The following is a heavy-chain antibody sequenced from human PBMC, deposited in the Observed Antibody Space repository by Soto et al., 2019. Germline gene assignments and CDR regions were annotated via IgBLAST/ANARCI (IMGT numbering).Heavy chain of an antibody. CDR1: GFTFSSYA. Sequence: GGSLRLSCAASGFTFSSYAMSWVRQAPGKGLEWVSAISGSGGSTYYADSVKGRFTISRDNSKNTLYLQMNSLRAEDTAVYYCEKYPSTKNVYYYYGMDVWGQGTTVTVSS. J-gene: IGHJ6*02. CDR2: ISGSGGST. CDR3: EKYPSTKNVYYYYGMDV. V-gene: IGHV3-23*01. D-gene: IGHD1-1*01.